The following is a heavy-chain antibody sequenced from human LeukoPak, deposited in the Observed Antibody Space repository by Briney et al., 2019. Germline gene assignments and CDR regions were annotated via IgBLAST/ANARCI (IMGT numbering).Heavy chain of an antibody. CDR3: ARDHYYDSSGYYGFDY. CDR1: GYTFTSYG. J-gene: IGHJ4*02. CDR2: ISAYNGNT. D-gene: IGHD3-22*01. V-gene: IGHV1-18*01. Sequence: ASVKVPCKASGYTFTSYGISWVRQAPGQGLEWMGWISAYNGNTNYAQKLQGRVTMTTDTSTSTAYMELRSLRSDDTAVYYCARDHYYDSSGYYGFDYWGQGTLVTVSS.